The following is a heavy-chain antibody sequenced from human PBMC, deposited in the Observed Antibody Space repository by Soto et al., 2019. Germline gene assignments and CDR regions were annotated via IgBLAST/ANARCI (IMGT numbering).Heavy chain of an antibody. CDR3: AKGDGYSYGPPRNYYDGMDV. D-gene: IGHD5-18*01. J-gene: IGHJ6*02. V-gene: IGHV3-30*18. Sequence: QVQLVESGGGVVQPGRSLRLSCAASGFTFSSYGMHWVRQAPGKGLEWVAVISYDGSNKYYEDSVKGRFTISRDNSKNTLYLQMNSLRAEDTAVYYCAKGDGYSYGPPRNYYDGMDVWGQGTTVTVSS. CDR1: GFTFSSYG. CDR2: ISYDGSNK.